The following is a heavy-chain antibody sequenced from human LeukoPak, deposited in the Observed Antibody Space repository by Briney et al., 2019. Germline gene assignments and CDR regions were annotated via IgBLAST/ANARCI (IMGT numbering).Heavy chain of an antibody. CDR1: GYSISSGYY. CDR2: IYHSGST. V-gene: IGHV4-38-2*02. J-gene: IGHJ4*02. Sequence: SETLSLTCTVSGYSISSGYYWGWIRQPPGKGLEWIGSIYHSGSTYYNPSLKSRVTISVDTSKNQFSLKLSSVTAADTAVYYCARGYSSLSEFDYWGQGTLVTVSS. CDR3: ARGYSSLSEFDY. D-gene: IGHD5-18*01.